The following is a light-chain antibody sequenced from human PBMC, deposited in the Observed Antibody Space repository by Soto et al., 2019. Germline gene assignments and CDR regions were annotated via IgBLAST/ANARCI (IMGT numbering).Light chain of an antibody. CDR2: RAS. CDR1: QSVLYSSKNKNY. J-gene: IGKJ1*01. V-gene: IGKV4-1*01. Sequence: DIVMTQSPDSLAVSLGERATINCKSSQSVLYSSKNKNYLAWYQQKPGQPPKLLTYRASTRESRVPDRFSGSGSGTNFPLTMRSLQAEDVAVYYCQQYYSSPQTFGQGTKVEIK. CDR3: QQYYSSPQT.